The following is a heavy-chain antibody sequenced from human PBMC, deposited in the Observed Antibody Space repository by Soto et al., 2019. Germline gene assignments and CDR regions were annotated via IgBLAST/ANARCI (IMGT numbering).Heavy chain of an antibody. CDR2: INHSGST. D-gene: IGHD3-16*01. CDR3: ARGRRAGYDYIWGSYSYPYYFDY. Sequence: TSETLSLTCAVYGGSFSGYYWSWIRQPPGKGLEWIGEINHSGSTNYNPSLKSRVTISADTSKNQFSLKLSSVTAADTAVYCCARGRRAGYDYIWGSYSYPYYFDYWGQGTLVTVSS. J-gene: IGHJ4*02. CDR1: GGSFSGYY. V-gene: IGHV4-34*01.